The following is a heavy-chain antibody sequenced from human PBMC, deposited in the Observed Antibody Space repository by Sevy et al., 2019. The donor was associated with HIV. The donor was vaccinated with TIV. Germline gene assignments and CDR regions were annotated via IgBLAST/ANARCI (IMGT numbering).Heavy chain of an antibody. V-gene: IGHV1-18*01. D-gene: IGHD6-19*01. CDR2: ISAYNGNT. CDR1: GYTFTSYG. Sequence: ASVKVSCKASGYTFTSYGISWVRQAPGQGLEWMGWISAYNGNTNYAQKLQGRVTMTTDTSTSTAYMELRSLRSDDTAVYYCARAFYSISSGLSYYYYYGIDVWGQGTTVTVSS. J-gene: IGHJ6*02. CDR3: ARAFYSISSGLSYYYYYGIDV.